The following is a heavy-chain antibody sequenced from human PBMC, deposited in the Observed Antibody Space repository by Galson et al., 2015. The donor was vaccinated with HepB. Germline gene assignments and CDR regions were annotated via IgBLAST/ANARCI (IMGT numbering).Heavy chain of an antibody. Sequence: SVKVSCKVSGYTLTELSMHWVRQAPGKGLEWMGGFDPEDGETIYAQKFQGRVTMTEDTSTDTAYMELSSLRSEDTAVYYCAASSLRYFDWLEAFDIWGQGTMVTVSS. V-gene: IGHV1-24*01. CDR1: GYTLTELS. CDR2: FDPEDGET. D-gene: IGHD3-9*01. CDR3: AASSLRYFDWLEAFDI. J-gene: IGHJ3*02.